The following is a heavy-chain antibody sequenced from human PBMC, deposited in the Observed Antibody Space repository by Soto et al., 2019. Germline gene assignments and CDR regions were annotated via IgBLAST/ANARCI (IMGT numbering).Heavy chain of an antibody. J-gene: IGHJ4*02. D-gene: IGHD6-13*01. V-gene: IGHV3-23*01. CDR2: ISGSGGSK. Sequence: EVQLLESGGGLVQPGGSLRLSCAASGFTFSSYAMSWVRQAPGKGLEWVSAISGSGGSKYYADSVKGRFTISRDNSKNTLYLQMNSLRAEDTAVYYCAKDGQRSYSRHDYWGQGTLVTVSS. CDR3: AKDGQRSYSRHDY. CDR1: GFTFSSYA.